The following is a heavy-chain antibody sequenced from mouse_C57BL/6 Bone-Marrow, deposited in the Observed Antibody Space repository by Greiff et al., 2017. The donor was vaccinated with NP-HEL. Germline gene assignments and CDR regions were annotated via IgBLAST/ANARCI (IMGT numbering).Heavy chain of an antibody. V-gene: IGHV1-59*01. CDR2: IDPSDSYT. J-gene: IGHJ3*01. CDR1: GYTFTSYW. CDR3: ARTGVTPWFAY. Sequence: QVQLQQPGAELVRPGTSVKLSCKASGYTFTSYWMHWVKQRPGQGLEWIGVIDPSDSYTNYNQKFKGKATLTVDTSSSTAYMQLSSLTSDDSAVYYCARTGVTPWFAYWGQGTLVTVSA. D-gene: IGHD2-2*01.